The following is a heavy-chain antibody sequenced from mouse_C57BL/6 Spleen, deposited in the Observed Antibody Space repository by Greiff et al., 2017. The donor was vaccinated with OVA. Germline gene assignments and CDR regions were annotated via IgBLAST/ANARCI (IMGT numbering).Heavy chain of an antibody. CDR2: IRSKSNNYAT. D-gene: IGHD1-1*01. Sequence: DVMLVESGGGLVQPKGSLKLSCAASGFSFNTYAMNWVRQAPGKGLEWVARIRSKSNNYATYYADSVKDRFTISRDDSESMLYLQMNNVKTEDTAMYYCVRQRSRYAMEYWGQGTSVTVSS. CDR3: VRQRSRYAMEY. J-gene: IGHJ4*01. CDR1: GFSFNTYA. V-gene: IGHV10-1*01.